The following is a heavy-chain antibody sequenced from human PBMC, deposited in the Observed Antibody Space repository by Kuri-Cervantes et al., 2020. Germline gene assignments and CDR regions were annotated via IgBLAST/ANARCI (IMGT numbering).Heavy chain of an antibody. CDR2: ISYDGSNK. CDR3: AKGSIASIDY. Sequence: GESLKISCAASGFTFSSYGMHWVRQAPGKGLEWVAVISYDGSNKYYADSVKGRFTISRDNSKNTLYLQMNSLRAEDTAVYYCAKGSIASIDYWGQGTLVTVSS. J-gene: IGHJ4*02. D-gene: IGHD6-13*01. V-gene: IGHV3-30*18. CDR1: GFTFSSYG.